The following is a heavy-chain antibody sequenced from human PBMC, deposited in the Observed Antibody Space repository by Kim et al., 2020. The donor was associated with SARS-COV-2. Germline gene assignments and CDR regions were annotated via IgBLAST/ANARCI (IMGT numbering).Heavy chain of an antibody. CDR2: ISDRCTFT. Sequence: GGSLRLSCAASGFAFSDYYMSWIRQAPGKGLEWLSYISDRCTFTNYANSLKGRLTISRDNTQKSLFLLMNSLRAADTALFYCVRESLRAAHSSRPGDIWG. CDR1: GFAFSDYY. D-gene: IGHD2-15*01. V-gene: IGHV3-11*05. J-gene: IGHJ6*01. CDR3: VRESLRAAHSSRPGDI.